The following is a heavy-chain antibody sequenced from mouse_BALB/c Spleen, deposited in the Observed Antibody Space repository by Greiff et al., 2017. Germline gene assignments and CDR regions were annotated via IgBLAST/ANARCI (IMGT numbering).Heavy chain of an antibody. J-gene: IGHJ2*01. CDR3: ASYYGSGGYYFDY. CDR2: ISYSGST. D-gene: IGHD2-10*01. Sequence: EVQLQESGPGLVKPSQSLSLTCTVTGYSITSDYAWNWIRQFPGNKLEWMGYISYSGSTSYNPSLKSRISITRDTSKNQFFLQLNSVTTEDTATYYCASYYGSGGYYFDYWGQGTTLTVSS. CDR1: GYSITSDYA. V-gene: IGHV3-2*02.